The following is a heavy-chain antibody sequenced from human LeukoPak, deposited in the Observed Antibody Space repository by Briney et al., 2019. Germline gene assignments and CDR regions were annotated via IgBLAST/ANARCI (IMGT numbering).Heavy chain of an antibody. Sequence: GESLKISCKGSGYGFTSYWIGWVRQMPGKGLEWMGVIYPGDSDTRYSPSFQGQVTISADKPISTAYLQWSSLKASDTAMYYCARRGKYSSSWPPYYYYGMDVWGKGTTVTVSS. CDR3: ARRGKYSSSWPPYYYYGMDV. D-gene: IGHD6-13*01. CDR1: GYGFTSYW. CDR2: IYPGDSDT. V-gene: IGHV5-51*01. J-gene: IGHJ6*04.